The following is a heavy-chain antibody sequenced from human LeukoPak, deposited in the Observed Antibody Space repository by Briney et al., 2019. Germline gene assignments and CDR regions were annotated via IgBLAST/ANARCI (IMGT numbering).Heavy chain of an antibody. D-gene: IGHD3-10*01. CDR3: ATLLGPDAFDI. Sequence: SETLSLTCTVSRGSISGYYWSWIRQPPGKGLEWIGYIYYSGSTNYNPSLKSRVTISVDTSKNQFSLKLSSVTAADTAVYYCATLLGPDAFDIWGQGTMVTVSS. J-gene: IGHJ3*02. CDR1: RGSISGYY. V-gene: IGHV4-59*01. CDR2: IYYSGST.